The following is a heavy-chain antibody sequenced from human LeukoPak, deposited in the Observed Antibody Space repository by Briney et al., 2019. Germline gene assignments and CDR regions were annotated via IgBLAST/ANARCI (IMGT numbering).Heavy chain of an antibody. V-gene: IGHV4-39*01. J-gene: IGHJ3*02. D-gene: IGHD5-18*01. CDR1: GGSIISNRDY. CDR2: IHYSGAT. Sequence: SETLSLTCTVSGGSIISNRDYWGWIRQPPGKGLEWIASIHYSGATYYNSPLQSRLTISMDMSKNHFPLRVTSVTASDTALYYCARQRDTARIGAFDIWGQGTMAIVSS. CDR3: ARQRDTARIGAFDI.